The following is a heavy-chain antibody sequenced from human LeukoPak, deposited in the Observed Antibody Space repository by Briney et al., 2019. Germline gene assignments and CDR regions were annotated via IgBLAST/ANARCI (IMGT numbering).Heavy chain of an antibody. V-gene: IGHV1-2*02. Sequence: RASVKVSCKTSKNMFTGYFMHWVRQAPGQGLEWIGWINPNSGGTLFARGFQGRVTMTRDTSIGATYMELSRLTSDDTALYYCAAQCNDDFCYKRDYMDVWGKGTMVIVSS. CDR2: INPNSGGT. CDR1: KNMFTGYF. D-gene: IGHD2-2*02. CDR3: AAQCNDDFCYKRDYMDV. J-gene: IGHJ6*03.